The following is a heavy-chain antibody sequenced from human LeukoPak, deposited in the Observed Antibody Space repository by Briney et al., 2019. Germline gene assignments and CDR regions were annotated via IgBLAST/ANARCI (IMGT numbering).Heavy chain of an antibody. V-gene: IGHV1-8*01. J-gene: IGHJ4*02. CDR2: MNPNSGNT. CDR3: ARGVAAAGNYYFDY. CDR1: GYTFTSYD. Sequence: ASVTVSFTASGYTFTSYDINWVRQAPGQGLKWMGWMNPNSGNTGYAQKFQGRVTMTRNTSISTAYMELSSLRSEDTAVYYCARGVAAAGNYYFDYWGQGTLVTVSS. D-gene: IGHD6-13*01.